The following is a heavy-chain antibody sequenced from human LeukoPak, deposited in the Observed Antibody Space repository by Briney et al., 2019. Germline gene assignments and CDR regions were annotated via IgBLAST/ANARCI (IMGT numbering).Heavy chain of an antibody. CDR3: AKVEGASLDY. J-gene: IGHJ4*02. CDR1: GFTFSSYA. Sequence: GGSLRLSCAASGFTFSSYARSWVRQAPGKGLEWISAISGSGGSTYYADSVKGRFTISRDNSKNTLYLQMNSLRAEDTAVYYCAKVEGASLDYWGQGTLVTVSS. V-gene: IGHV3-23*01. D-gene: IGHD1-26*01. CDR2: ISGSGGST.